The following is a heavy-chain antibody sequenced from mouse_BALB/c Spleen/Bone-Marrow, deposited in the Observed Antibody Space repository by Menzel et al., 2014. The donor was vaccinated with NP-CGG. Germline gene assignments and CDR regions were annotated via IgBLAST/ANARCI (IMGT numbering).Heavy chain of an antibody. CDR2: IYPGNDDT. V-gene: IGHV1-87*01. CDR3: AGEGYYYGSSTYYAMDY. Sequence: VKMAEAGAELARPGASVKLSCKASGYTFTSYWMQWVKQRPGQGLEWIGAIYPGNDDTRYTQKFKGKAALTAEKSSSTAYMQLSSLASEDSAVYYCAGEGYYYGSSTYYAMDYWGQGTSFPFTS. J-gene: IGHJ4*01. D-gene: IGHD1-1*01. CDR1: GYTFTSYW.